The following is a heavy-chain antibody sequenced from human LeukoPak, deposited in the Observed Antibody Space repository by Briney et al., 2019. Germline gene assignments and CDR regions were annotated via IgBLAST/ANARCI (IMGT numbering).Heavy chain of an antibody. CDR1: EFTFSGYG. CDR3: AKVRDTAMVTDYYYMDV. Sequence: PGGSLRLSCGASEFTFSGYGMHWVRQAPGKGLEWVAFIRYDGSNKYYADSVKGRFTISRDNSKNTLYLQMNSLRAEDTAVYYCAKVRDTAMVTDYYYMDVWGKGTTVTISS. CDR2: IRYDGSNK. D-gene: IGHD5-18*01. V-gene: IGHV3-30*02. J-gene: IGHJ6*03.